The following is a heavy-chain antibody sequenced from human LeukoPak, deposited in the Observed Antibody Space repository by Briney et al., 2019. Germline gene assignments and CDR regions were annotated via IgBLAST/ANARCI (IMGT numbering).Heavy chain of an antibody. V-gene: IGHV3-23*01. D-gene: IGHD2-2*01. Sequence: GGSLRLSCAASGFTFSTYAMSWVRQAPGKGLEWVSAFSGNGGGTYYADSVKGRFTISRDNSKSTLYLRMNSLRAEDTAIYYCAKSSSTSSYDAFNLWGQGTMVTVSS. CDR2: FSGNGGGT. CDR1: GFTFSTYA. J-gene: IGHJ3*01. CDR3: AKSSSTSSYDAFNL.